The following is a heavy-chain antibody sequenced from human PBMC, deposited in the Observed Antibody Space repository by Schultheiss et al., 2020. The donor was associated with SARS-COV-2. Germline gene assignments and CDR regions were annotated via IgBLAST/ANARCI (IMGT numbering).Heavy chain of an antibody. D-gene: IGHD3-10*01. J-gene: IGHJ4*02. Sequence: GGSLRLSCAASGFTFSDHYMDWVRQAPGKGLEWVGRTRNKANSYTTEYAASVKGRFTISRDDSKSIAYLQMNSLKTEDTAVYYCTRDRPIPHYYGSGSYRYYFDYWGQGTLVTVSS. CDR2: TRNKANSYTT. CDR3: TRDRPIPHYYGSGSYRYYFDY. CDR1: GFTFSDHY. V-gene: IGHV3-72*01.